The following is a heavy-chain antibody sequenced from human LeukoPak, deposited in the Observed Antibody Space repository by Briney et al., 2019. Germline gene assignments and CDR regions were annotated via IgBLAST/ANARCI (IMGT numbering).Heavy chain of an antibody. CDR1: GGSITGYY. Sequence: TSETLSLTCTVSGGSITGYYWNWIRQPPGKGLEWIGYIYYSGSTNYNPSLKSRVTISVDTSKNQFSLKLSSVTAADTAVYYCARHNGDYYYFDYWGQGTLATVSS. V-gene: IGHV4-59*08. J-gene: IGHJ4*02. CDR2: IYYSGST. CDR3: ARHNGDYYYFDY. D-gene: IGHD4-17*01.